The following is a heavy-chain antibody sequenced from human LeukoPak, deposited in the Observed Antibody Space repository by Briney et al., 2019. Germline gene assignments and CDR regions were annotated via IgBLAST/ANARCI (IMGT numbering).Heavy chain of an antibody. V-gene: IGHV3-66*01. D-gene: IGHD6-6*01. CDR1: GFTVSSNY. Sequence: GGSLRLSCAASGFTVSSNYMSWVRQAPGKGLEWVSVIYSGGSTYYADSVKGRFTISRDNSKNTLYLQMNSLRAEDKAVYYCARDLGIAARPYYYYGMDVWGQGTTVTVSS. CDR2: IYSGGST. CDR3: ARDLGIAARPYYYYGMDV. J-gene: IGHJ6*02.